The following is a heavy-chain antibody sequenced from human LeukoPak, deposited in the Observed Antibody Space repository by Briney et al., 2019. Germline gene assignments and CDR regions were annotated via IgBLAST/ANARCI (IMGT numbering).Heavy chain of an antibody. CDR1: GCTFSSYC. J-gene: IGHJ2*01. Sequence: PGVSLRLPCAVPGCTFSSYCLFWVRQSPGKGLAWVSRITSDGSATDYADSVKGRFTDSSDNAKNTLFLHMDSLRVEDTAVYYCARDASPGYFDLWGRGTLVTVSS. V-gene: IGHV3-74*01. CDR3: ARDASPGYFDL. CDR2: ITSDGSAT.